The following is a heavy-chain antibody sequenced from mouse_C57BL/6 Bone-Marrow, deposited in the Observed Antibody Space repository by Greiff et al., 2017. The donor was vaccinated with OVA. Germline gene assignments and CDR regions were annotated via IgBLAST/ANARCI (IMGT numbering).Heavy chain of an antibody. CDR1: GFSFNTYA. CDR3: VRHEGSTHW. J-gene: IGHJ3*02. D-gene: IGHD1-1*01. CDR2: LRSKSNNYAT. Sequence: EVMLVESGGGLVQSQGSLTLSCAASGFSFNTYAMNWVCLAPGKGLEWVARLRSKSNNYATYYADSVKDRFTISRDDSESMLYLQMNNLKTENTAMYFWVRHEGSTHWWGQGALVTFCA. V-gene: IGHV10-1*01.